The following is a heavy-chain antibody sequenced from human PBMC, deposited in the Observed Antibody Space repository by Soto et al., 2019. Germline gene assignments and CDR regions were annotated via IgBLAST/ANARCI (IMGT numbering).Heavy chain of an antibody. CDR2: IDAGNGNT. CDR3: ARSETDYSTFDY. V-gene: IGHV1-3*01. CDR1: GYTFTRNA. D-gene: IGHD3-9*01. J-gene: IGHJ4*02. Sequence: QVQLVQSGAEVKKPGASVKVSCKASGYTFTRNAIHWVRQAPGQRLEWIGKIDAGNGNTKYSQKFQGRVTITRDTSASAAYMELSTLGSEDTSIYYWARSETDYSTFDYWGQGTLVNVSS.